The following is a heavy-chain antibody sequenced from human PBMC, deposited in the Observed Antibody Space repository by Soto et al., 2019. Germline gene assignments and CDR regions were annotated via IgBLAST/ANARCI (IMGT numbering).Heavy chain of an antibody. CDR3: ARGRDGMDV. CDR1: GFTFSTYS. V-gene: IGHV3-21*01. Sequence: GGSLRLSCAASGFTFSTYSMNWVRQAPGKGLEWVSSISGSGNYTHYADSVKGRFTISRDNSKNTLYLQMNSLRAEDTAVYYCARGRDGMDVWGQGTTVTVSS. CDR2: ISGSGNYT. J-gene: IGHJ6*02.